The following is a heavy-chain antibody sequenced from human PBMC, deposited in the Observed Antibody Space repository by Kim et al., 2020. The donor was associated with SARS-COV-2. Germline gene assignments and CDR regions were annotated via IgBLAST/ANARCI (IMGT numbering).Heavy chain of an antibody. CDR2: HYYSGRT. CDR3: GRAPDY. J-gene: IGHJ4*02. CDR1: GGPIGSGSYY. V-gene: IGHV4-39*07. Sequence: SETLSLTCSVSGGPIGSGSYYWGWIRQPPGKGLEWIGSHYYSGRTFSNPSLKSRVTITVDTSKDTSKKQFFLRLTSVTAADTAVYYCGRAPDYWGQGILV.